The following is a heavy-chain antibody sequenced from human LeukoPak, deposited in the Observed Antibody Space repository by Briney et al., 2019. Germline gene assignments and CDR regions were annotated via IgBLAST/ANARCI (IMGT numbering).Heavy chain of an antibody. CDR2: ISGSGGST. CDR1: GFTFSSYA. V-gene: IGHV3-23*01. CDR3: AKGEMCRNTWYSDY. D-gene: IGHD1/OR15-1a*01. J-gene: IGHJ4*02. Sequence: GGSLRLSCAASGFTFSSYAMSWVRQAPGKGLEWVSAISGSGGSTYYADSVKGRFTISRDYSKNTLYLQMNSLRAEDTAVYYCAKGEMCRNTWYSDYWGQGTLVTVSS.